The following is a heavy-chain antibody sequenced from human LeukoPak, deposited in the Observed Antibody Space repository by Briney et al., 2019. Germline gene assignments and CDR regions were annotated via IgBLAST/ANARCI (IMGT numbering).Heavy chain of an antibody. Sequence: SETLSLTCTVSGDSFSGGSYYWGWLRQPPGRGLEWIASINYGGSTYYNPSLRSRVTISVDTSKTQFSMSLRSVTAADTAVYYCARQDDNDHGAPNWFDPWGQGTLVTVSS. CDR2: INYGGST. D-gene: IGHD4-17*01. J-gene: IGHJ5*02. CDR3: ARQDDNDHGAPNWFDP. CDR1: GDSFSGGSYY. V-gene: IGHV4-39*01.